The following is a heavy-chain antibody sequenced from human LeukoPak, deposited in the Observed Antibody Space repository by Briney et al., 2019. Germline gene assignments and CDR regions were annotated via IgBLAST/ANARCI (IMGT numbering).Heavy chain of an antibody. Sequence: PGGSLRLSCAASGFTFSSCGMHWVRQAPGRGLEWVSSIQYDGSNKYYADSVKGRFTISRDNSKNTLYLQMNSLRAEDTAVYYCAKDEPYSSSWFTYSSGWYYFDYWGQETLVTVSS. J-gene: IGHJ4*02. CDR1: GFTFSSCG. D-gene: IGHD6-13*01. V-gene: IGHV3-30*02. CDR2: IQYDGSNK. CDR3: AKDEPYSSSWFTYSSGWYYFDY.